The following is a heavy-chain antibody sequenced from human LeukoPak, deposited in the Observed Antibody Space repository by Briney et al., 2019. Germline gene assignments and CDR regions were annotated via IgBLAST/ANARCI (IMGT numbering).Heavy chain of an antibody. Sequence: GASVKVSCKASGYIFTSYYIHWVRQAPGQGLEWMGWMSSSNDNTNYAQKLQGRVTMTTDTSTSTAYMELRSLRSGDTAIYYCARVYRFYNSWPYFDYWGQGTLVTVSS. CDR3: ARVYRFYNSWPYFDY. CDR2: MSSSNDNT. CDR1: GYIFTSYY. J-gene: IGHJ4*02. D-gene: IGHD6-13*01. V-gene: IGHV1-18*01.